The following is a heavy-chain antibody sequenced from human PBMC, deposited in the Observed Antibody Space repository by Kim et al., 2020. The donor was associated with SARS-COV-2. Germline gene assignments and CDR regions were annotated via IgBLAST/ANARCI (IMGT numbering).Heavy chain of an antibody. J-gene: IGHJ4*02. CDR3: AKDRSGSYPGGGAY. V-gene: IGHV3-30*18. D-gene: IGHD1-26*01. CDR2: ISYDGSNK. CDR1: GFTFSSYG. Sequence: GGSLRLSCAASGFTFSSYGMHWVRQAPGKGLEWVAVISYDGSNKYYADSVKGRFTISRDNSKNTLYLQMNSLRAEETAVYYCAKDRSGSYPGGGAYWGQGTLGTVSS.